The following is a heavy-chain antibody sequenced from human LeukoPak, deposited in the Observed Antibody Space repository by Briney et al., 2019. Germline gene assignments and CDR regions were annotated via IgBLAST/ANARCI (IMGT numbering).Heavy chain of an antibody. J-gene: IGHJ4*02. CDR3: ARGLGGGHSYGHY. V-gene: IGHV3-33*01. Sequence: PGGSLRLSCAASGFTFSNYGMHWVRQAPGKGLEWVAVIWSDGINEYYADSVKGRFTISRDNSKNTLYLQMNSLRAEDTAVYYCARGLGGGHSYGHYWGQGTLVTVSS. D-gene: IGHD5-18*01. CDR1: GFTFSNYG. CDR2: IWSDGINE.